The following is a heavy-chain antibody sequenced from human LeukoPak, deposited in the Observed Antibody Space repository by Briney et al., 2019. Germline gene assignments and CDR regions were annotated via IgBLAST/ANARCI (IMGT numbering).Heavy chain of an antibody. CDR2: TYHSGST. J-gene: IGHJ3*02. Sequence: SETLSLTCAVSGYSISSGYYWGWIRQPPGKGLEWIGSTYHSGSTYYNPSLKSRVTISVETSKNQFSLKLSSVTAADTAVYYCARGIGYSGYDFAFDIWGQGTMVTVSS. D-gene: IGHD5-12*01. CDR3: ARGIGYSGYDFAFDI. V-gene: IGHV4-38-2*01. CDR1: GYSISSGYY.